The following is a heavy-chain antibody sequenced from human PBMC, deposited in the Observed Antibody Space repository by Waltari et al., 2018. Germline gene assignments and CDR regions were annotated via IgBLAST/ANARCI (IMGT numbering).Heavy chain of an antibody. Sequence: QVQLQESGPGLVKPSETLSLTCAVSGYSISSGYYWGWIRPPPGKGLEWIGSIYHSGSTYYNPSLKSRVTISVDTSKNQFSLKLSSVTAADTAVYYCARPRYSSSWRDAFDIWGQGTMVTVSS. CDR2: IYHSGST. CDR1: GYSISSGYY. D-gene: IGHD6-13*01. J-gene: IGHJ3*02. V-gene: IGHV4-38-2*01. CDR3: ARPRYSSSWRDAFDI.